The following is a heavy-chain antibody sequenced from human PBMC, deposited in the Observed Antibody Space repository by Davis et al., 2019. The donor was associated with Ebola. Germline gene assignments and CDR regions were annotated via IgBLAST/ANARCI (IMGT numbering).Heavy chain of an antibody. CDR2: MNPNSGNT. CDR1: GYTFTSYD. V-gene: IGHV1-8*01. D-gene: IGHD3-9*01. J-gene: IGHJ4*02. Sequence: ASVKVSCKASGYTFTSYDINWVRQATGQGLEWMGWMNPNSGNTGYAQKFQGRITMTRNTSISTAYMELRSLRSDDTAVYYCARDTRYFDWLLTSTGFDYWGQGTLVTVSS. CDR3: ARDTRYFDWLLTSTGFDY.